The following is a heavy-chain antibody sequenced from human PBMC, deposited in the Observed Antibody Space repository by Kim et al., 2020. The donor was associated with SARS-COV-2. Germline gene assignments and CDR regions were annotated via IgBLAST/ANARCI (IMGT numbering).Heavy chain of an antibody. CDR3: AHSFEQQGMDV. Sequence: KRYSPSLKSRLTITKNTSKNQVVLTMTNMDPVDTATYYCAHSFEQQGMDVWGQGTTVTVSS. D-gene: IGHD6-13*01. V-gene: IGHV2-5*01. CDR2: K. J-gene: IGHJ6*02.